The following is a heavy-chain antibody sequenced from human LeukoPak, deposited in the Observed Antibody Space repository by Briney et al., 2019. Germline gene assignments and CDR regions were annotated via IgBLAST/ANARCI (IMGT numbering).Heavy chain of an antibody. CDR2: IYHSGST. J-gene: IGHJ4*02. CDR3: ARFGSWYYFDY. CDR1: GYSISSGYY. V-gene: IGHV4-38-2*02. Sequence: SETLSLTCTVSGYSISSGYYWGWIRQPPGKGLEWIGSIYHSGSTYYNPSLKSRVTISVDTSKNQFSLKLSSVTAADTAVYYCARFGSWYYFDYWGQGTLVTVSS. D-gene: IGHD3-16*01.